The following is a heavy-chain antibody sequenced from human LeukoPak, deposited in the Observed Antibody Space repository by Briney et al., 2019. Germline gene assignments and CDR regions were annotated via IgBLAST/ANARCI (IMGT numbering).Heavy chain of an antibody. CDR2: INHSGST. V-gene: IGHV4-34*01. D-gene: IGHD7-27*01. Sequence: PSETLSLTCAVYGGSFSGYYWSWIRQPPGKGLEWIGEINHSGSTNYNPSLESRVTISVDTSKNQFSLKLSSVTAADTAVYYCAREGLGIVLPIDYWGQGTLVTVSS. J-gene: IGHJ4*02. CDR1: GGSFSGYY. CDR3: AREGLGIVLPIDY.